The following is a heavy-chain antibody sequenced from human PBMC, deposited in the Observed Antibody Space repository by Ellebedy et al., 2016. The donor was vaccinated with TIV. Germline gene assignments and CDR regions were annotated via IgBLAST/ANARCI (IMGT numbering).Heavy chain of an antibody. D-gene: IGHD2-2*01. Sequence: GESLKISXAASGFTFSSYAMSWVRQAPGKGLEWVSAISGSGGSTYYADSVKGRFTISRDNSKNTLYLQMNSLRAEDTAVYYCNGVVPAAPYYYGMDVWGQGTTVTVSS. CDR2: ISGSGGST. J-gene: IGHJ6*02. V-gene: IGHV3-23*01. CDR1: GFTFSSYA. CDR3: NGVVPAAPYYYGMDV.